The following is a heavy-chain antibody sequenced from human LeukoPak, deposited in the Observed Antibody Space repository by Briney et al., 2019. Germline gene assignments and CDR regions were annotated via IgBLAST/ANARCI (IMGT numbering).Heavy chain of an antibody. V-gene: IGHV3-30*04. J-gene: IGHJ4*02. D-gene: IGHD3-22*01. CDR1: GFTLSSYA. CDR3: AKGLSSCYSGSDY. Sequence: GGSLRLSCAASGFTLSSYAMHWVRQAPGKGLEWVAVISYDGSNKYYADSVKGRFTISRDNSKNTLFLQMNSLRAEDTSVYHCAKGLSSCYSGSDYWGKGTLVTVSS. CDR2: ISYDGSNK.